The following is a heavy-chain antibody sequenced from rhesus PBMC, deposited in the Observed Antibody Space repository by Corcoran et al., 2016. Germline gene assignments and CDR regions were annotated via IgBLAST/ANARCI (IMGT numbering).Heavy chain of an antibody. D-gene: IGHD6-31*01. CDR1: GSSFTSYW. Sequence: EVQLVQSGAEVNRPGESLKISCKTSGSSFTSYWFSWVRQISGKGLEWRGAIAPSDSDTRYIPSFQGQVTISADKSISTAYLQWSSLKASDSATYYCAKESAAADHFDYWGQGVLVTVSS. V-gene: IGHV5-2*01. CDR2: IAPSDSDT. J-gene: IGHJ4*01. CDR3: AKESAAADHFDY.